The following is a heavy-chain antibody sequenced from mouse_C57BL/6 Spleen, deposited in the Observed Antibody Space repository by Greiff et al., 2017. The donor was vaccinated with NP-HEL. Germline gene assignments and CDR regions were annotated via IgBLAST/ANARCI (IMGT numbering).Heavy chain of an antibody. CDR3: ARDDYDEGYAMDY. CDR1: GYTFTDYN. D-gene: IGHD2-4*01. Sequence: EVKLQESGPELVKPGASVKMSCKASGYTFTDYNMHWVKQSHGKSLEWIGYINPNNGGTSYNQKFKGKATLTVNKSSSTAYMELRSLTSEDSAVYYCARDDYDEGYAMDYWGQGTSVTVSS. CDR2: INPNNGGT. J-gene: IGHJ4*01. V-gene: IGHV1-22*01.